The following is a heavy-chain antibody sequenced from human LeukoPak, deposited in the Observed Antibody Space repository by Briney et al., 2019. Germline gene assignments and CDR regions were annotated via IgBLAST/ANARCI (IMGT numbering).Heavy chain of an antibody. CDR2: IYYSGST. Sequence: PSQTLSLTCTVSGGSISSGGYYWSWIRQHPGKGLEWIGYIYYSGSTYYNPSLKSRVTISVDTSKNQFSLKLSSVTAADTAVYYCARQRWGYYYDSSGCVYFDYWGQGTLVTVSS. CDR3: ARQRWGYYYDSSGCVYFDY. J-gene: IGHJ4*02. D-gene: IGHD3-22*01. CDR1: GGSISSGGYY. V-gene: IGHV4-31*03.